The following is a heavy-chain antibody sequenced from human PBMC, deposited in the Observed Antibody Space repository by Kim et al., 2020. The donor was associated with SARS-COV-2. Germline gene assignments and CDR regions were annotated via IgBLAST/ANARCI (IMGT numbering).Heavy chain of an antibody. CDR1: GFTFSSYG. J-gene: IGHJ4*02. V-gene: IGHV3-30*18. Sequence: GGSLRLSCAASGFTFSSYGMHWVRQAPGKGLEWVAVISYDGSNKYYADSVKGRFTISRGNSKNTLYLQMNSLRAEDTAVYYCAKDLYYYGSGSPYYFDYWGQGILVTVSS. CDR3: AKDLYYYGSGSPYYFDY. CDR2: ISYDGSNK. D-gene: IGHD3-10*01.